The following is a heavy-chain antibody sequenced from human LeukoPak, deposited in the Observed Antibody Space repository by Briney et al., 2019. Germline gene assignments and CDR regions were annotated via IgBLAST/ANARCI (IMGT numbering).Heavy chain of an antibody. J-gene: IGHJ3*01. CDR2: ISGSGTTI. CDR3: GRDFGLVGTKRSFDL. CDR1: GFTFTDYY. V-gene: IGHV3-11*01. Sequence: GGSLRLSCAAPGFTFTDYYMGWIRQAPGKGLERLSYISGSGTTIFYADSVKGRFTISRDNAKNSVDLQMNSLRAEDTAVYYCGRDFGLVGTKRSFDLWGQGTMVTVSS. D-gene: IGHD1-7*01.